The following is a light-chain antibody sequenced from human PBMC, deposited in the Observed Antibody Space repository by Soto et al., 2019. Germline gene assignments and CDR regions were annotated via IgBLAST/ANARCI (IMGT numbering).Light chain of an antibody. CDR1: QSVSSY. Sequence: EIVLTQSPATLSLSPGERATLSCRASQSVSSYLAWYQQKPGQAPRLLIYDASNRATGIPARFSGSGSGTDFTRTIGSLEPEDFAVYYCQQRSNWPWTFGQGTKVEIK. CDR3: QQRSNWPWT. V-gene: IGKV3-11*01. CDR2: DAS. J-gene: IGKJ1*01.